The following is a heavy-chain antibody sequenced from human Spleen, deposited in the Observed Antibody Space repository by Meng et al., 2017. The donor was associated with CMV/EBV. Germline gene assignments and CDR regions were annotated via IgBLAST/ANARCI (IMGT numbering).Heavy chain of an antibody. J-gene: IGHJ4*02. CDR2: IKQDESEK. V-gene: IGHV3-7*01. CDR3: ARDFDY. CDR1: GFAFNTYW. Sequence: GESLKISCAASGFAFNTYWMTWVRQAPGKGLEWVANIKQDESEKYYVDSVKGRFTISRDNSKNSLYLQMNSLRAEDTAVYYCARDFDYWGQGTRVTVSS.